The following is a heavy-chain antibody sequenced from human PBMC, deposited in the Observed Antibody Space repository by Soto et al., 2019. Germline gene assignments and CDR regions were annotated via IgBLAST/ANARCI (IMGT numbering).Heavy chain of an antibody. CDR2: ISSSSSTI. CDR3: ARDGPMVTIPRYYGMDV. V-gene: IGHV3-48*02. Sequence: EVQLVESGGGLVQPGGSLRLSCAASGFTFSSYSMNWVRQAPGKGLEWVSYISSSSSTIYYADSVKGRFTISRDNAKNSLYLQMNSLRDEDTAVYYCARDGPMVTIPRYYGMDVWGQGTTVTVSS. J-gene: IGHJ6*02. CDR1: GFTFSSYS. D-gene: IGHD2-21*02.